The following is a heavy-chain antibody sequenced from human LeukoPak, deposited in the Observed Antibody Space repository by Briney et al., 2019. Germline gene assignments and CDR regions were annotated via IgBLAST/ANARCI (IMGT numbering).Heavy chain of an antibody. D-gene: IGHD3-10*01. CDR2: IYHSGST. V-gene: IGHV4-39*07. CDR1: GGSISSSSYY. J-gene: IGHJ5*02. Sequence: SGTLSLTCTVSGGSISSSSYYWGWIRQPPGKGLEWIGSIYHSGSTYYNPSLKSRVTISVDTSSSQFSLELTSVTAADTAVYYCVAWFGDYNNWFDPWGQGTLVTVSS. CDR3: VAWFGDYNNWFDP.